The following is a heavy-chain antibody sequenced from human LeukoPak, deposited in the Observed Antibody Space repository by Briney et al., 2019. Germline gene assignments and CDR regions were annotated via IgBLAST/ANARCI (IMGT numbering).Heavy chain of an antibody. CDR3: AKAPRGYSYGYYFDY. D-gene: IGHD5-18*01. CDR2: ISWNSGSI. J-gene: IGHJ4*02. Sequence: GGSLRLSCVASGFTFDDYAMHWVRQAPGKGLEWVSGISWNSGSIGYADSVKGRFTISRDNAKNSLYLQMNSLRAEDTALYYCAKAPRGYSYGYYFDYWGQGTLVTVSS. V-gene: IGHV3-9*01. CDR1: GFTFDDYA.